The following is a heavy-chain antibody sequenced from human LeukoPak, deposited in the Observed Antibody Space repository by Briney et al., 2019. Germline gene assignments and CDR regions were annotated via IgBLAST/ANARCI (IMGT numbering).Heavy chain of an antibody. CDR3: ATARPAATDTYYYYMDV. Sequence: GASVKVSCKASGYTFTNYGISWVRQAPGQGLEWMGWISAYNGYTDYAQKLQFRVTMTTDTSTSTAYMELSSLRSEDTAVYYCATARPAATDTYYYYMDVWGKGTTVTVSS. J-gene: IGHJ6*03. V-gene: IGHV1-18*01. D-gene: IGHD2-2*01. CDR1: GYTFTNYG. CDR2: ISAYNGYT.